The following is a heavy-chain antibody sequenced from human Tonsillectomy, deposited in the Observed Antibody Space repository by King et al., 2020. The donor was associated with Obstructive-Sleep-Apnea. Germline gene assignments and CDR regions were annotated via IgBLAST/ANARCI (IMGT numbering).Heavy chain of an antibody. J-gene: IGHJ4*02. CDR1: GYTFTANY. Sequence: VQLVESGAEVKKPGASVKVSFKASGYTFTANYIHWGRQAPGQGLEWMGWISPNSGATKYAPKFQDRGTMTRYTSISTAYMDLSRLRSDDTAIYYCARDMSAYDSTSPAYWGQGTLVTVSS. V-gene: IGHV1-2*02. CDR3: ARDMSAYDSTSPAY. CDR2: ISPNSGAT. D-gene: IGHD3-10*01.